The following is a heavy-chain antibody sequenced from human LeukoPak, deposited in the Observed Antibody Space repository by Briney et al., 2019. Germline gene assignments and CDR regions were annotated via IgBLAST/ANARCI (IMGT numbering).Heavy chain of an antibody. Sequence: GGSLRLSCAASGFTFYDYAMHWVRHAPGKGLEWVSGISWNSGSIVYADSVKGRFTISRDNAKNSLYLQMNSLRAEDTALYYCAKDLFVGAQDAFDIWGQGTMVTVSS. CDR3: AKDLFVGAQDAFDI. J-gene: IGHJ3*02. CDR2: ISWNSGSI. V-gene: IGHV3-9*01. CDR1: GFTFYDYA. D-gene: IGHD3-10*02.